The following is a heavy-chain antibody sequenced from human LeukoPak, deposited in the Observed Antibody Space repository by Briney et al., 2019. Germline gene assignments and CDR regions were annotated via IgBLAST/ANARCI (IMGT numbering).Heavy chain of an antibody. CDR3: GKVHLPDSSGPVIDY. J-gene: IGHJ4*02. D-gene: IGHD6-19*01. V-gene: IGHV3-30*02. Sequence: GGSLRLSCALSGFTFSNYGMHWLRQAPERGLEWVAFIRYDESNKHYADSVKGRFTVSIDNSKNTLYMQMNSLRPDDTAVYYCGKVHLPDSSGPVIDYWGQGILVTVSS. CDR2: IRYDESNK. CDR1: GFTFSNYG.